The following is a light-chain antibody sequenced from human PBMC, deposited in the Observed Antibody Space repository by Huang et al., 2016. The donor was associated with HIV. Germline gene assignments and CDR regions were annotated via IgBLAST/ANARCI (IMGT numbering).Light chain of an antibody. CDR2: DVS. V-gene: IGKV3-11*01. CDR3: QQRSKWPLT. Sequence: EIVLTQSPVTLSLSPGDRFTLSCRVSQSIGTYLAWYQQKSGQAPRLLIYDVSNRSVGVPARFSASGSETDFTLTIASLDPDDFAIYHCQQRSKWPLTFGGGTKVEMK. CDR1: QSIGTY. J-gene: IGKJ4*01.